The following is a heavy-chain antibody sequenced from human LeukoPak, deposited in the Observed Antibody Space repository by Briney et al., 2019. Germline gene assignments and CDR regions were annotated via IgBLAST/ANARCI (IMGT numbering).Heavy chain of an antibody. CDR1: GYSFTSFW. CDR2: IYPGDSDT. Sequence: GESLKISCKGSGYSFTSFWIAWVRQMPGKGLEWMGIIYPGDSDTRYSPSFQGQVTISADKSISTAHLQWSSLKASDTAMYYCARQAAAGSAGNWFDPWGQGTLVTVSS. V-gene: IGHV5-51*01. J-gene: IGHJ5*02. D-gene: IGHD6-13*01. CDR3: ARQAAAGSAGNWFDP.